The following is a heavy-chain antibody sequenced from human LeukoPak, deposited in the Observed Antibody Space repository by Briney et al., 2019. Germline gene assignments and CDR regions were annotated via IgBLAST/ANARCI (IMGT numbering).Heavy chain of an antibody. CDR1: GGSISSGGYY. V-gene: IGHV4-30-2*01. D-gene: IGHD6-13*01. CDR3: ARLGQQLVLGAAFNI. CDR2: IYHSGST. Sequence: SQTLSLTCTVSGGSISSGGYYWSWIRQPPGKGLEWIGYIYHSGSTYYNPSLKSRVTISVDRSKNQFSLKLSSVTAADTAVYYCARLGQQLVLGAAFNIWGQGTMVTVSS. J-gene: IGHJ3*02.